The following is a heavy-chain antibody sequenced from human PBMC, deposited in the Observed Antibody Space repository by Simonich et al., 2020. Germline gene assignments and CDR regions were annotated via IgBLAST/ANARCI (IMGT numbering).Heavy chain of an antibody. CDR3: ARDQGGRAAAATDY. CDR1: GYTFTSYG. D-gene: IGHD6-13*01. J-gene: IGHJ4*02. CDR2: ISAYNGNT. Sequence: QVQLVQSGAEVKKPGASVKVSCKAFGYTFTSYGISWVRQAPGQGLEWMGLISAYNGNTNYAQKLRGRVTMTTDTSTSTAYMELRSLRSDDTAGYYCARDQGGRAAAATDYWGQGTLVTVSS. V-gene: IGHV1-18*01.